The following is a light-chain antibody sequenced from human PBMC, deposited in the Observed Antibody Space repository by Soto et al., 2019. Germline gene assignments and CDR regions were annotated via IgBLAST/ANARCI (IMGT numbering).Light chain of an antibody. CDR3: QSHDNSLSGYV. CDR1: SSNIGAGYD. V-gene: IGLV1-40*01. Sequence: QSVLTQPPSVSGAPGQRVTISCTGSSSNIGAGYDVHWYQQVPGTAPKLLIYANFNRPSGVPDRFSGSKSGTSASLAITGLQAEDEADYYCQSHDNSLSGYVFGPGTKLPGL. CDR2: ANF. J-gene: IGLJ1*01.